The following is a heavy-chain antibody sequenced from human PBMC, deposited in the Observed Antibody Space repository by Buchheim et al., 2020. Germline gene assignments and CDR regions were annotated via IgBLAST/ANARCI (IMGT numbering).Heavy chain of an antibody. V-gene: IGHV4-59*11. D-gene: IGHD4-17*01. Sequence: QVQLQESGPGLVKPSETLSLSCSVSGGSLNSHNWSWIRQPPGQGLEWNGYIYYSGSTNYNPYLNSRVPISVDTSKNQFSLTLSAVTAADTAGYYCARDFKTTVTSMGYFDYWGQGTL. CDR3: ARDFKTTVTSMGYFDY. J-gene: IGHJ4*02. CDR1: GGSLNSHN. CDR2: IYYSGST.